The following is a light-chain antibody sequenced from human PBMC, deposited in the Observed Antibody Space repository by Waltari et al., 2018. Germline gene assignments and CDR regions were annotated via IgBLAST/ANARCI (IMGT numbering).Light chain of an antibody. CDR3: SSYTSNVYV. CDR1: SRDVGGYNY. Sequence: QSALTQPASVSGSPGPSITISCTGTSRDVGGYNYVSWYQQHPGKAPKLMIYDVSNRPSGVSNRFSGSKSDNTASLTISGLQAEDEADYYCSSYTSNVYVFGTGTKVTVL. V-gene: IGLV2-14*01. J-gene: IGLJ1*01. CDR2: DVS.